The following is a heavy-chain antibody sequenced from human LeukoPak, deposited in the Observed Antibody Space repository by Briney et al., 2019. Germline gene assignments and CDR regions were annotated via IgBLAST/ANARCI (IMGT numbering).Heavy chain of an antibody. V-gene: IGHV1-18*01. CDR3: ARARRGGIAAAGIFGY. J-gene: IGHJ4*02. D-gene: IGHD6-13*01. CDR1: GYTFTSYG. CDR2: ISGYNGNT. Sequence: ASVKVSCKASGYTFTSYGISWVRQAPGQGLEWMGWISGYNGNTNYAQKLQGRVTMTTDTSTSTAYMELRSLRSEDTAVYYCARARRGGIAAAGIFGYWGQGTLVTVSS.